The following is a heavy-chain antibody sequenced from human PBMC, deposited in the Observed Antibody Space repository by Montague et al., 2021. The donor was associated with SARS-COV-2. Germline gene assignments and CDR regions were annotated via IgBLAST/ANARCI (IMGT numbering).Heavy chain of an antibody. Sequence: SQTLSLTCTVSGYSISSGYYRGWLRQPPGKALEWIGSNYHSGSTYYNTFHKSRVTILVDTSKNHFSLKLSSMTAADTAVYYGAVNNNYYYYYGMDVWGQGTTVTVSS. CDR3: AVNNNYYYYYGMDV. J-gene: IGHJ6*02. D-gene: IGHD1-14*01. CDR1: GYSISSGYY. CDR2: NYHSGST. V-gene: IGHV4-38-2*02.